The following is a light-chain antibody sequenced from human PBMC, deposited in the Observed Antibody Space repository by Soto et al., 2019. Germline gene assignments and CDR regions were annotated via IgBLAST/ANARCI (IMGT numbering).Light chain of an antibody. CDR1: QSVSNNY. V-gene: IGKV3-20*01. CDR2: GVS. CDR3: QQYGSSPRT. Sequence: EIVLTQSPGTLSLSPGERATLSCRASQSVSNNYVAWYHQKPGQAPRLLVYGVSSRATGIPDRFSGSGSGTDFALTISRLEPEDFAVYYCQQYGSSPRTFGQGTKVEIK. J-gene: IGKJ1*01.